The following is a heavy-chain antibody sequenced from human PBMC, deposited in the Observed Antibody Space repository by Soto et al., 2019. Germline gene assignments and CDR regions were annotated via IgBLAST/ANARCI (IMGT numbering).Heavy chain of an antibody. CDR2: IGLSGDT. CDR3: ARELASVSGYYNMDV. Sequence: EVQLVESGGGLVQPGGSLRLSCAASGFTFSSYDMHWVRQATGKGLEWVSAIGLSGDTYYSGSVKCRFTISRENPKNSLYLQMNSLGAGDTAVYYCARELASVSGYYNMDVWGQGTTVTVSS. J-gene: IGHJ6*02. CDR1: GFTFSSYD. V-gene: IGHV3-13*01. D-gene: IGHD3-3*02.